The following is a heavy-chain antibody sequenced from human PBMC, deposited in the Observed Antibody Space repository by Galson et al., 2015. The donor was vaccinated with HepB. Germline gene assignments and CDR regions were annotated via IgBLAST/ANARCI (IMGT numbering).Heavy chain of an antibody. CDR1: GGSISISTYY. V-gene: IGHV4-39*01. CDR2: IYYTGST. Sequence: ETLSLTCTVSGGSISISTYYWGWIRQPPGKGLKWIGSIYYTGSTDYNPSLKSRVTISVDASKNQFSLKLSSVTAADTAVYYCARHGETYYYGSGSYPVDYWGQGTLVTVSS. J-gene: IGHJ4*02. D-gene: IGHD3-10*01. CDR3: ARHGETYYYGSGSYPVDY.